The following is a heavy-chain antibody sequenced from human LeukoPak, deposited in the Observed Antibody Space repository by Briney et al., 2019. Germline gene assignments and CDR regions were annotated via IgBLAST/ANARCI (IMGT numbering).Heavy chain of an antibody. CDR1: GGSVSSGSYY. J-gene: IGHJ4*02. CDR2: IYYSGST. V-gene: IGHV4-61*01. Sequence: PSETLSLTCTVSGGSVSSGSYYWSWIRQPPGKGLEWIGYIYYSGSTNYNPSLKSRITISVDTSKNQFSLKLSSVTAADTAVYYCAIKLRYFDWTYDYWGQGTLVTVSS. D-gene: IGHD3-9*01. CDR3: AIKLRYFDWTYDY.